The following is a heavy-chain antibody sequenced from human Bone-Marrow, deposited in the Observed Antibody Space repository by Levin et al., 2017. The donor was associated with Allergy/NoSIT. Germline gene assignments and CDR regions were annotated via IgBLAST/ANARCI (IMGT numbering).Heavy chain of an antibody. V-gene: IGHV3-23*01. J-gene: IGHJ4*02. Sequence: PGGSLRLSCAASGFNFNNYDMNWVRQAPGRGLEWVSSIDKSGDRTDYAGSVRGRFTISRDNSVNTLYLQMNSLGADDTAVYYCGKDQQWGLPHYLDCWGQGTLVTVSS. CDR2: IDKSGDRT. CDR3: GKDQQWGLPHYLDC. D-gene: IGHD1-26*01. CDR1: GFNFNNYD.